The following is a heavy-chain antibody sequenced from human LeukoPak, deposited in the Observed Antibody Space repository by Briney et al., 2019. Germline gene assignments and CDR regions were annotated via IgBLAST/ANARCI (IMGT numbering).Heavy chain of an antibody. Sequence: ASVKVSCKASGGTFSSYAISWVRRAPGQGLEWMGRIIPILGIANYAQKFQGRVTITADKSTSTAYMELSSLRSEDTAVYYCARETWNESLNWFDPWGQGTLVTVSS. D-gene: IGHD1-1*01. V-gene: IGHV1-69*04. CDR1: GGTFSSYA. J-gene: IGHJ5*02. CDR2: IIPILGIA. CDR3: ARETWNESLNWFDP.